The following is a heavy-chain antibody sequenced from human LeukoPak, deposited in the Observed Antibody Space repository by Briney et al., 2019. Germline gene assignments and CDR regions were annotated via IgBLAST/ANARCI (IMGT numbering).Heavy chain of an antibody. D-gene: IGHD1-14*01. CDR3: ATLPLPGLAY. Sequence: PGGPLRLSCAASGFTFSSYEMNWVRQAPGKGLEWVSYISRSGSTIYYADSVKGRFTISRDNAKNSLYLLMSSLRAEDTAVYYCATLPLPGLAYWGQGTLVTVSS. V-gene: IGHV3-48*03. J-gene: IGHJ4*02. CDR1: GFTFSSYE. CDR2: ISRSGSTI.